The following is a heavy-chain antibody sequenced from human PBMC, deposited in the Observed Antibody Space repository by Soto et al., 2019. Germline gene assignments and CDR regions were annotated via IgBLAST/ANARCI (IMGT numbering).Heavy chain of an antibody. CDR2: FDPEDGET. V-gene: IGHV1-24*01. D-gene: IGHD7-27*01. J-gene: IGHJ5*02. Sequence: GASVKVSCKVSGYTLTELSMHWVRQAPGKGLEWMGGFDPEDGETIYAQKFQGRVTMTEDTSTDTAYMELSSLRSEDTAVYYCATDRLTPNGDRMGFWFDPWGQGTLVTVSS. CDR3: ATDRLTPNGDRMGFWFDP. CDR1: GYTLTELS.